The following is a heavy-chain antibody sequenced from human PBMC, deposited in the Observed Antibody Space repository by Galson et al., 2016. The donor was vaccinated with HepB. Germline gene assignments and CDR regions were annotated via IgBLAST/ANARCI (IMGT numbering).Heavy chain of an antibody. D-gene: IGHD6-13*01. CDR1: GFSFGSYV. CDR2: ITSGGIT. CDR3: ARDRGGGTSWYLGYS. J-gene: IGHJ4*02. V-gene: IGHV3-23*01. Sequence: SLRLSCAASGFSFGSYVMSWVRQAPGKGLEWVSGITSGGITYYADSVKGRFTISRDNSKNILFLHMNSLSPDDTAKYYCARDRGGGTSWYLGYSWGQGTLVIVSS.